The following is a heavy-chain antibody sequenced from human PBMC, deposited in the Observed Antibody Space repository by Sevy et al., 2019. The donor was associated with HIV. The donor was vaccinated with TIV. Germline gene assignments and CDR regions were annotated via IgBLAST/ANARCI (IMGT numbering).Heavy chain of an antibody. V-gene: IGHV3-30-3*01. J-gene: IGHJ4*02. Sequence: GGSLRLSCAASGFTFSTYPMHWVRQAPGKGLAWEAVISYDGNDKYYTDSVKGRFTISRDNSKSTLYLQMSSLSSEDTAVYYCARAYSMSSADYYFDYWGQGTLVTVSS. CDR3: ARAYSMSSADYYFDY. CDR1: GFTFSTYP. CDR2: ISYDGNDK. D-gene: IGHD5-18*01.